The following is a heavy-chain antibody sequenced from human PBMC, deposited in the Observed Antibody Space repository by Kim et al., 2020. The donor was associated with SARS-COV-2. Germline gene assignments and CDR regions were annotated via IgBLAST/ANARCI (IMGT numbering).Heavy chain of an antibody. J-gene: IGHJ4*02. D-gene: IGHD5-12*01. CDR1: GFTFSSYA. CDR3: AKIRDDIVATIRKTYFDY. Sequence: GGSLRLSCAASGFTFSSYAMSWVRQAPGKGLEWVSAISGSGGSTYYADSVKGRFTISRDNSKNTLYLQMNSLRAEDTAVYYCAKIRDDIVATIRKTYFDYWGQGTLVTVSS. V-gene: IGHV3-23*01. CDR2: ISGSGGST.